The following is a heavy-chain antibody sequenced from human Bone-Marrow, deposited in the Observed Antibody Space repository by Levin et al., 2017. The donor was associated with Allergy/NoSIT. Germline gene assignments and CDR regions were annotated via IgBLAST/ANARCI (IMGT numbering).Heavy chain of an antibody. CDR2: MNPNSGNT. Sequence: GESLKISCKASGYTFTSYDINWVRQATGQGLEWMGWMNPNSGNTGYAQKFQGRVTMTRNTSISTAYMELSSLRSEDTAVYYCARDVEAHPSDYYYYGMDVWGQGTTVTVSS. V-gene: IGHV1-8*01. J-gene: IGHJ6*02. CDR1: GYTFTSYD. CDR3: ARDVEAHPSDYYYYGMDV.